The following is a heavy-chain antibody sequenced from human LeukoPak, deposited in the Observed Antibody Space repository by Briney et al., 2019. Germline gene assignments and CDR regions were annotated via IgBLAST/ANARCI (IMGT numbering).Heavy chain of an antibody. J-gene: IGHJ4*02. CDR1: GFTFSSYA. CDR3: AKDGRGYSGYAYYFDY. V-gene: IGHV3-23*01. CDR2: ISGSGGST. Sequence: PGGSLRLSCAASGFTFSSYAMSWVRQAPGKELEWVSAISGSGGSTYYADSVKGRFTISRDNSKNTLYLQMNSLRAEDTAVYYCAKDGRGYSGYAYYFDYWGQGTLVTVSS. D-gene: IGHD5-12*01.